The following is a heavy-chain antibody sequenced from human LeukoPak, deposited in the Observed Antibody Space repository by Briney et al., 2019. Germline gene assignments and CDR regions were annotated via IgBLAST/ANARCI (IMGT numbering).Heavy chain of an antibody. V-gene: IGHV1-2*06. CDR2: INPNSGGT. CDR3: APTLGGGSSDRLFDY. Sequence: ASVKVSCKASGYTFTGYYMHWVRQAPGQGLEWMGRINPNSGGTNYAQKFQGRVTMTRDTSISTAYMELSRLRSDDTAVYYCAPTLGGGSSDRLFDYWGQGTLVTVSS. D-gene: IGHD1-26*01. J-gene: IGHJ4*02. CDR1: GYTFTGYY.